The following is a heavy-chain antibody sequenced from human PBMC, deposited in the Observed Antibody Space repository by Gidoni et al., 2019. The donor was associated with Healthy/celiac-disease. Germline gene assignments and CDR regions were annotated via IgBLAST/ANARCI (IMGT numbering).Heavy chain of an antibody. J-gene: IGHJ6*03. Sequence: QVQLVQSGAEVKKPGSSVTVSCKASGGTFSSYAISWVRQAPGQGLEWMGGIIPIFGTANYAQKFQGRVTITADESTSTAYMELSSLRSEDTAVYYCARGHYSSSWGYYYYYYMDVWGKGTTVTVSS. CDR3: ARGHYSSSWGYYYYYYMDV. CDR1: GGTFSSYA. V-gene: IGHV1-69*01. D-gene: IGHD6-13*01. CDR2: IIPIFGTA.